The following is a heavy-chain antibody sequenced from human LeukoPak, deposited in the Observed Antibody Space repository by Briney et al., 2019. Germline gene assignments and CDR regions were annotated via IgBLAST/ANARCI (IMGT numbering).Heavy chain of an antibody. D-gene: IGHD1-26*01. CDR3: ARDNSVGDTAWWFDP. CDR2: MNPNSGGT. CDR1: GYTFTSYD. V-gene: IGHV1-2*02. J-gene: IGHJ5*02. Sequence: GASVKVSCKTSGYTFTSYDINWVRQATGQGLEWMGWMNPNSGGTNYAQKFQGRVTMTRDTSISTAYMELSRLRSDDTAVYYCARDNSVGDTAWWFDPWGQGTLVTVSS.